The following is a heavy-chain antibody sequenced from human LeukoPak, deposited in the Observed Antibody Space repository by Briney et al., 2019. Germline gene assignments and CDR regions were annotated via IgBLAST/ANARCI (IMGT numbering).Heavy chain of an antibody. Sequence: GESLKISCQGSGYTFTSYWIGWVRQMPVKGLEWMGSIYPGDSDTKYSPSFQGQVTISVDKSTNTAYLQWKSLKAPDTAMYYCARGDVVRGVSWFDSWGQGALVTVSS. J-gene: IGHJ5*01. CDR2: IYPGDSDT. CDR3: ARGDVVRGVSWFDS. D-gene: IGHD2-21*02. V-gene: IGHV5-51*01. CDR1: GYTFTSYW.